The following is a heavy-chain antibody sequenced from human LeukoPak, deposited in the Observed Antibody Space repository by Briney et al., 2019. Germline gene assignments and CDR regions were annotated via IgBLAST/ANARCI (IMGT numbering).Heavy chain of an antibody. D-gene: IGHD6-13*01. J-gene: IGHJ4*02. Sequence: SQTLSLTCTVSGGSISSGGYYWSWIRQPPGKGLEWLGEINHSGSTNYNPSLKSRVTISVDTSKNQFSLKLSSVTAADTAVYYCARTARRYTNSWYRQYYFDYWGQGTLVTVSS. V-gene: IGHV4-30-2*01. CDR1: GGSISSGGYY. CDR3: ARTARRYTNSWYRQYYFDY. CDR2: INHSGST.